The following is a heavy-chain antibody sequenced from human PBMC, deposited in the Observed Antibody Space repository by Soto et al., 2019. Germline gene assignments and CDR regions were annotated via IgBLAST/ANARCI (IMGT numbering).Heavy chain of an antibody. CDR2: ISYDGSNK. CDR3: ARGALLAYYYYGMDV. V-gene: IGHV3-30-3*01. J-gene: IGHJ6*02. CDR1: GFTFSSYA. D-gene: IGHD2-15*01. Sequence: QVQLVESGGGVVQPGRSLRLSCAASGFTFSSYAMHWVRQAPGKGLEWVAVISYDGSNKYYADSVKGRFTISGDNSKNTLYLQMNSLRAEDTAVYYCARGALLAYYYYGMDVWGQGTTVTVSS.